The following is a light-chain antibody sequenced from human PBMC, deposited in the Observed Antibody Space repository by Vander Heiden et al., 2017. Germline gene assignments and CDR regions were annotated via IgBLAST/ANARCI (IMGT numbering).Light chain of an antibody. V-gene: IGLV1-36*01. Sequence: QSVLTQPPSVSEAPRQRVTIPCSGSSSNIGNNAGNWYQQLPGKAPKLLIYYDDLLPSGVSDRFSGSKSGTSASLAISGLQSEDEADYYCAAWDDSLNGYVFGTGTKVTVL. CDR2: YDD. CDR1: SSNIGNNA. CDR3: AAWDDSLNGYV. J-gene: IGLJ1*01.